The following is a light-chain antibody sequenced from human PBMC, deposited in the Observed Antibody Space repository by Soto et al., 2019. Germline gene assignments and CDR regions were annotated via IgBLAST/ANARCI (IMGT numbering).Light chain of an antibody. CDR2: GNS. J-gene: IGLJ1*01. CDR3: QSYDRRPRTSV. Sequence: QSVLTQPPSVSGAPGQRVTISCSGSSSNIGAGYDVNWYRQLPGTAPKLLIYGNSDRPSGVPDRFSGSKSGTSASLAITGLQAEDEADYFCQSYDRRPRTSVLGTGPKVTVL. CDR1: SSNIGAGYD. V-gene: IGLV1-40*01.